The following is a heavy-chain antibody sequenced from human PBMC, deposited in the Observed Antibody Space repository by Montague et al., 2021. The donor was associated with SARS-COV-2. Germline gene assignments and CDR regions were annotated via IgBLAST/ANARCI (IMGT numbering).Heavy chain of an antibody. J-gene: IGHJ4*02. CDR1: GDSVSRNSAA. D-gene: IGHD1-26*01. CDR3: ARTSASSDY. CDR2: TYHRSKWYN. V-gene: IGHV6-1*01. Sequence: CAISGDSVSRNSAAWNWIRQSPSRDFEWLGRTYHRSKWYNDYAVSVKSRITINPDTSKNQISLQLNSVTPEDTAVYYCARTSASSDYWGQGTLVTVSS.